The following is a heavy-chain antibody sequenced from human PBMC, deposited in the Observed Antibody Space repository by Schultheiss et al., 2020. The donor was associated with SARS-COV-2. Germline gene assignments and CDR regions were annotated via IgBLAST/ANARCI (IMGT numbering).Heavy chain of an antibody. CDR2: ISSSGSTI. CDR3: AKDSDYYGSGSYYD. Sequence: GESLKISCAASGFTFSDYYMSWIRQAPGKGLEWVSYISSSGSTIYYADSVKGRFTISRDNAKNSLYLQMNSLRAEDTALYYCAKDSDYYGSGSYYDWGQGTLVTVSS. V-gene: IGHV3-11*01. J-gene: IGHJ4*02. CDR1: GFTFSDYY. D-gene: IGHD3-10*01.